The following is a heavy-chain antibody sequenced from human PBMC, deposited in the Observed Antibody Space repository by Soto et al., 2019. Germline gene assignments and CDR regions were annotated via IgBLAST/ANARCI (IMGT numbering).Heavy chain of an antibody. V-gene: IGHV1-18*01. CDR3: AREMVRGVGSDY. CDR1: GYTFTSYG. CDR2: ISTYNGNT. Sequence: QVQLVQSGAEVKKPGASVKVSCKASGYTFTSYGISWVRQAPGQGLEWMGWISTYNGNTKYEQKLQGRVTMTTDTSASTAYMELRSLRSDDTAVFCCAREMVRGVGSDYWGQGTLVTVSS. D-gene: IGHD3-10*01. J-gene: IGHJ4*02.